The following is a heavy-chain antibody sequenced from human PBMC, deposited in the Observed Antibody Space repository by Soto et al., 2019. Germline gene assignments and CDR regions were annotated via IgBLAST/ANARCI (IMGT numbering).Heavy chain of an antibody. CDR1: GFTFSNFW. CDR3: ATLNSFGSDY. CDR2: IYSDGSGT. Sequence: LRLSCSASGFTFSNFWMHWVRQAPGKGLVWVSRIYSDGSGTTYADSVKGRFTISRDNAKSTLYLQMNSLRAEDTAVYYCATLNSFGSDYWGRGTLVTVSS. J-gene: IGHJ4*02. V-gene: IGHV3-74*01. D-gene: IGHD5-18*01.